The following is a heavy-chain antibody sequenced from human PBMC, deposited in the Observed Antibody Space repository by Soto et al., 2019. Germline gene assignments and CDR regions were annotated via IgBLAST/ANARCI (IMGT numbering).Heavy chain of an antibody. CDR1: GFTFSSYG. V-gene: IGHV3-30*03. D-gene: IGHD4-17*01. CDR2: ILYDGSNQ. J-gene: IGHJ4*02. CDR3: AREDYGDYGGYFDY. Sequence: QVQLVESGGGVVQPGRSLRLSCAASGFTFSSYGMHWVRQAPGKGLEWVAFILYDGSNQYYADSVKGRFTISRDSSENTRYLQINTLRGEDTAVYYCAREDYGDYGGYFDYWGRGTLVTVSS.